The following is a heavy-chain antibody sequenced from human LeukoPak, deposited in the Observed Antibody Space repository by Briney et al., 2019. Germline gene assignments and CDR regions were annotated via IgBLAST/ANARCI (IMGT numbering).Heavy chain of an antibody. J-gene: IGHJ4*02. CDR2: IYYSGST. CDR1: GGSITTYY. V-gene: IGHV4-59*01. Sequence: SETLSLTCNVSGGSITTYYWSWIRQPPGKGLEWIGDIYYSGSTNYNPSLKSRVTISVDTSKNQFSLKLSSVTAADTAVYYCARDHPDIAVAGTGYFDYWGQGTLVTVSS. D-gene: IGHD6-19*01. CDR3: ARDHPDIAVAGTGYFDY.